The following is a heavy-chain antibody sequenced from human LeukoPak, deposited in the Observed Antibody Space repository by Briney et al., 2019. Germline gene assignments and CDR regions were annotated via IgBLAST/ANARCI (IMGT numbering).Heavy chain of an antibody. D-gene: IGHD2-21*02. CDR2: INHSGST. CDR3: ARVRVAYCGGDCYL. Sequence: SETLSLTCAVYGGSFSGYYWSWIRQPPGKGLEWIGEINHSGSTNYNPSLKSRVTISVDTSKNQFSLKLSPVTAADTAVYYCARVRVAYCGGDCYLWGQGTLVTVSS. CDR1: GGSFSGYY. J-gene: IGHJ4*02. V-gene: IGHV4-34*01.